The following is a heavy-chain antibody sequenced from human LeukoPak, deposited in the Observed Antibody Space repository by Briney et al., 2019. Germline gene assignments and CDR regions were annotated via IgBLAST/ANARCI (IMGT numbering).Heavy chain of an antibody. CDR1: GGAFSSYA. Sequence: SVKVSCKASGGAFSSYAISWVRQAPGQGLEWMGGIIPIFGTANYAQKFQGRVTITADESTSTAYMELSSLRSEDTAVYYCARDLVPPPGYGDYWYFDLWGRGTLVTVSS. V-gene: IGHV1-69*01. CDR2: IIPIFGTA. CDR3: ARDLVPPPGYGDYWYFDL. J-gene: IGHJ2*01. D-gene: IGHD4-17*01.